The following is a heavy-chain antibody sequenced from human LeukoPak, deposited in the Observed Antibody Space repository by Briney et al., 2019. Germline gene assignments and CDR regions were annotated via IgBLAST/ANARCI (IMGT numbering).Heavy chain of an antibody. V-gene: IGHV3-53*01. CDR3: AREGRFQSFDY. J-gene: IGHJ4*02. CDR2: IYTGGTT. Sequence: PGGSLRLSCAASGFSAGSNYMSWVRQAPGKGLEWVSVIYTGGTTHYAASVMGRFTISRDDSHNAVHLHMSGLRAEDTAVYYCAREGRFQSFDYWGQRTLVAVSS. CDR1: GFSAGSNY.